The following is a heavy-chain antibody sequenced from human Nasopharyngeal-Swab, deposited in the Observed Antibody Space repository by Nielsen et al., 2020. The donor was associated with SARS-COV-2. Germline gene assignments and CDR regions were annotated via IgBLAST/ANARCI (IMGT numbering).Heavy chain of an antibody. Sequence: GESLKISCAASGFTFSSYAMHWVRQAPGKGLEWVAVISYDGSNKYYADSVKGRFTISRDNSKNTLYLQMNSLRAEDTAVYYCARDSSIWAVAGTFFDYWGQGTLVTVSS. CDR3: ARDSSIWAVAGTFFDY. CDR1: GFTFSSYA. D-gene: IGHD6-19*01. CDR2: ISYDGSNK. J-gene: IGHJ4*02. V-gene: IGHV3-30-3*01.